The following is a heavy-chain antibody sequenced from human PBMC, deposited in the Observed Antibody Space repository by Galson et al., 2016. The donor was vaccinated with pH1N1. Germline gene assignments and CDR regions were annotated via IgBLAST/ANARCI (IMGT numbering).Heavy chain of an antibody. CDR3: ATAGPLVREILYYSYAMDV. CDR1: GGTFSNSA. V-gene: IGHV1-69*06. CDR2: ISPIFGSI. Sequence: SVKVSCKASGGTFSNSAISWVRQAPGQGLEWMGGISPIFGSINYAQRFQGRVTVSVDIFTKTAYMELSSLTYEDTAIYYCATAGPLVREILYYSYAMDVWGQGTTVTVSS. J-gene: IGHJ6*02. D-gene: IGHD3-10*01.